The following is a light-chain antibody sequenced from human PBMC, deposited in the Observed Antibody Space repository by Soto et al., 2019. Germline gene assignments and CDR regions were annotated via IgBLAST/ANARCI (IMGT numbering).Light chain of an antibody. CDR1: SSNIGAGYD. V-gene: IGLV1-40*01. Sequence: QSVLTQPPSVSGAPGQRVTISCTGSSSNIGAGYDVHWYQQLPGTAPKLLIYGNNNRPSGVPDRFSGSKSGTSASLAITGLQAEDVADYYCQSYDSSLSGPSFGGGTKLTVL. CDR3: QSYDSSLSGPS. J-gene: IGLJ2*01. CDR2: GNN.